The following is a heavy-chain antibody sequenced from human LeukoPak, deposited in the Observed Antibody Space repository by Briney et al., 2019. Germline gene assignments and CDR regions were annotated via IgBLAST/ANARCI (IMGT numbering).Heavy chain of an antibody. CDR1: GYTFTTYA. CDR3: ARDPHYDSSGYYDYNWFDP. Sequence: GASVKVSCKASGYTFTTYAISWVRQAPGQGLEWMGWISAYNGNTNYAQKLQGRVTMTTDTSTSTAYMELRSLRSDDTAVYYCARDPHYDSSGYYDYNWFDPWGQGTLVTVSS. CDR2: ISAYNGNT. D-gene: IGHD3-22*01. V-gene: IGHV1-18*01. J-gene: IGHJ5*02.